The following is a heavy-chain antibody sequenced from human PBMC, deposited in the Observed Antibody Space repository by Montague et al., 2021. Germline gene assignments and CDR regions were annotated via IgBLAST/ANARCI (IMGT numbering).Heavy chain of an antibody. Sequence: SETLSLTCPVSGDSITGYYWSWIRLPPGKGLEWIGYVYSSGSTSXNPSLKSRVIISVETAKNQISLTLNSATAADTAVYYCARGHGYDSSWFYWGQGTLIFVSA. CDR3: ARGHGYDSSWFY. V-gene: IGHV4-59*12. CDR2: VYSSGST. CDR1: GDSITGYY. J-gene: IGHJ4*02. D-gene: IGHD6-13*01.